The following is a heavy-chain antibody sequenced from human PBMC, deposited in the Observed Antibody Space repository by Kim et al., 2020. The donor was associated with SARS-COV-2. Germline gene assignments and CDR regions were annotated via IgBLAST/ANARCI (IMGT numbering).Heavy chain of an antibody. CDR2: ISDSGVTT. J-gene: IGHJ4*02. CDR3: TGSRGGLRFHSFDY. V-gene: IGHV3-23*01. Sequence: GGSLRHSHAAAEFPFNTYAMSWVRQAPGRGLEWVSTISDSGVTTFYVDSVKGRFTISRDNSKNTLFLHMSSLRVEDTAVYYCTGSRGGLRFHSFDYWGQGTQVTGSS. D-gene: IGHD2-21*02. CDR1: EFPFNTYA.